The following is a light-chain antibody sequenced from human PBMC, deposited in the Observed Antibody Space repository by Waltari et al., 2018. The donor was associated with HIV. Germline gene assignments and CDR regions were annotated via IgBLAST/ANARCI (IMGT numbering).Light chain of an antibody. CDR3: CSYAGSNTVV. V-gene: IGLV2-8*01. J-gene: IGLJ2*01. CDR2: DVT. CDR1: IGYVGAFNY. Sequence: QSALTQPPSASGSPGQSVTISCTGTIGYVGAFNYVPWYQKHPDTAPRLIIYDVTRRPSGVPDRFSGSRSGNTASLTVSGLQADDEAYYYCCSYAGSNTVVFGGGTKLTVL.